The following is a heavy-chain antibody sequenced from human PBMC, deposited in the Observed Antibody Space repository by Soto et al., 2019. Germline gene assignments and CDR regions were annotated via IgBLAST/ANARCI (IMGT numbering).Heavy chain of an antibody. Sequence: QVQLVQSGAEVKKPGSSVKVSCKASGGTFSSYAISWVRQAPGQGREWMGGIIPISDTTNYAPKFQGRITITADESTSTAYMELSSLRSEDTAVYYCARSQGSSTSLEIYYYYYDGMDVWGQGTTVTVSS. D-gene: IGHD2-2*01. CDR1: GGTFSSYA. CDR2: IIPISDTT. J-gene: IGHJ6*02. CDR3: ARSQGSSTSLEIYYYYYDGMDV. V-gene: IGHV1-69*01.